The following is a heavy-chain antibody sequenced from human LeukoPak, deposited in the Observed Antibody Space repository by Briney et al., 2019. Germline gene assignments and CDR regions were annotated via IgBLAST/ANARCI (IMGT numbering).Heavy chain of an antibody. CDR1: GFTFSSYS. Sequence: GGSLRLSCAASGFTFSSYSMNWVRQAPGKGLEWVSYISSSSSTIYYADSVKGRFTISRDNAKNSLYLQMNSLRAEDTAVYYCARGRDDYVWGSYRLKYFFDYWGQGTLVTVSS. CDR2: ISSSSSTI. D-gene: IGHD3-16*02. J-gene: IGHJ4*02. CDR3: ARGRDDYVWGSYRLKYFFDY. V-gene: IGHV3-48*01.